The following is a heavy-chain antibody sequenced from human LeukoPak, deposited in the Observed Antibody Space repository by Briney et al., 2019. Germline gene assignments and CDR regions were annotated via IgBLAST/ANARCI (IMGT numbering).Heavy chain of an antibody. CDR2: INHSGST. Sequence: SETLSPTCAVSGGSFSGYYWSWIRQPPGKGLEWIGEINHSGSTNYNPSLKSRVTISVDTSKNQFSLKLSSVTAADTAVYYCATPYSSGDGAFDIWGQGTMVTVSS. D-gene: IGHD3-22*01. V-gene: IGHV4-34*01. CDR3: ATPYSSGDGAFDI. J-gene: IGHJ3*02. CDR1: GGSFSGYY.